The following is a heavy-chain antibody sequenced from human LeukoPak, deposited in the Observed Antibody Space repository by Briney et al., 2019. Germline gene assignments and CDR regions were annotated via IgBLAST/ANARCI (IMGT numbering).Heavy chain of an antibody. CDR2: IRYDGTNK. J-gene: IGHJ4*02. V-gene: IGHV3-30*02. CDR1: EFLFSSYG. CDR3: ARSGDSKTIDY. D-gene: IGHD1-26*01. Sequence: QSGGSLRLSCAASEFLFSSYGMHWVRQAPGKALEWVSFIRYDGTNKYYLDSVRGRFTISRNNSKNTVDLEMSSLRPEDTAVYYCARSGDSKTIDYWGQGTLVTVSS.